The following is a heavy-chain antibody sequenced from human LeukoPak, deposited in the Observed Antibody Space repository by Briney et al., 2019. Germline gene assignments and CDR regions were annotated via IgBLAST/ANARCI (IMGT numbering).Heavy chain of an antibody. CDR1: GGSISSYY. Sequence: SETLSLTCTVSGGSISSYYWSWIRQPPGKGLEWIGYIYYSGSTNYNPSLKSRVTISVDTSKNQFSLKLSSVTAADTAVYYCARELGDCSGGSCYRGLSLSWFDPWGQGTLVTVSS. CDR3: ARELGDCSGGSCYRGLSLSWFDP. CDR2: IYYSGST. D-gene: IGHD2-15*01. V-gene: IGHV4-59*01. J-gene: IGHJ5*02.